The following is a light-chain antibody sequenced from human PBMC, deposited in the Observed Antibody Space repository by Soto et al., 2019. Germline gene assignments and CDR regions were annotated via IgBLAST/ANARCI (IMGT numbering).Light chain of an antibody. CDR1: QSVSSN. CDR2: DAS. J-gene: IGKJ4*01. CDR3: QQCSWHPFTVT. Sequence: EIVMTQSPATLSVSPGERATLSCRASQSVSSNLAWYQQKPGQAPRLLIYDASTRATRIPARFSGSGSGTEYTLTISSLQSEDSAVYSCQQCSWHPFTVTFGGGTKVEIK. V-gene: IGKV3-15*01.